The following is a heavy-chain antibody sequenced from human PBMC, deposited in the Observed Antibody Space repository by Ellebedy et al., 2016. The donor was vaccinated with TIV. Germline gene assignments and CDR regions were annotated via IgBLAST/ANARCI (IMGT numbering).Heavy chain of an antibody. CDR1: GFTFSNYW. Sequence: GESLKISCAASGFTFSNYWMHWVRQAPGKGLVWVSRIYNDGSSTSYADSVEGRFTVSRDNAKTSLYLQISSLRAEDTAVYYCARACLGVACYFDHWGQGTLVTVSS. CDR3: ARACLGVACYFDH. V-gene: IGHV3-74*01. D-gene: IGHD3-3*01. J-gene: IGHJ4*02. CDR2: IYNDGSST.